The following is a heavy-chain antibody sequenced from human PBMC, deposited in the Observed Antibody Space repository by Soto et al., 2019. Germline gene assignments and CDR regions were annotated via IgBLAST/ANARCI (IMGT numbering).Heavy chain of an antibody. CDR3: ARVSVQLWLVFDY. V-gene: IGHV3-30-3*01. CDR1: GFTFSSYS. D-gene: IGHD5-18*01. CDR2: ISYDGSNK. Sequence: PGGSLRLSCAASGFTFSSYSMHWVRQAPGKGLEWVAVISYDGSNKYYADSVRGRFTISRDNSKNTLYLQMNSLRAEDTAVYYCARVSVQLWLVFDYWGQGTLVTVSS. J-gene: IGHJ4*02.